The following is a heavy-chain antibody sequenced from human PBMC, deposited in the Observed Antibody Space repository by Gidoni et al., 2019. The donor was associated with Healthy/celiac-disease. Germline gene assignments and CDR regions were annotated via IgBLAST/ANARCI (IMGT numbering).Heavy chain of an antibody. D-gene: IGHD2-15*01. Sequence: EVQLVESGGGLVQPGGSLRLSCAASGFTFSSYSMNWVRQAPGQGLEWVSYISSSRSTIYYADSVKGRFTISRDNAKNSLYLQMNSLRSEDTAVYYCARDPVPGLGYCSGGSCYDYYYYYGMDVWGQGTTVTVSS. V-gene: IGHV3-48*01. CDR3: ARDPVPGLGYCSGGSCYDYYYYYGMDV. CDR2: ISSSRSTI. J-gene: IGHJ6*02. CDR1: GFTFSSYS.